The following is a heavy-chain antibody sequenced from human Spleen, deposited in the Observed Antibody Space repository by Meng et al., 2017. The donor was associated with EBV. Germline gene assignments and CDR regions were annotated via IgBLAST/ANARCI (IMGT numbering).Heavy chain of an antibody. Sequence: VQLVETGGGLVKPGVSIRLSCAASGFIFSNYNMNWVRQAPGKGLEWVSSISSGNSYIYYADSVKGRFTISRDNAKNSLSLQMNSLRAEDTAVYYCARLSGTGWFDTWGQGTLVTVSS. CDR3: ARLSGTGWFDT. V-gene: IGHV3-21*02. CDR2: ISSGNSYI. D-gene: IGHD1-7*01. CDR1: GFIFSNYN. J-gene: IGHJ5*02.